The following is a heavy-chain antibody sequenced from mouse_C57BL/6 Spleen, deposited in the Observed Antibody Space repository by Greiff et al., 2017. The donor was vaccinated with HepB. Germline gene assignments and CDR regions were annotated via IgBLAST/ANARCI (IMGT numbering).Heavy chain of an antibody. CDR1: GFTFSSYA. CDR3: ARDGGGTGTGDY. Sequence: DVKLVESGGGLVKPGGSLKLSCAASGFTFSSYAMSWVRQTPEKRLEWVATISDGGSYTYYPDNVKGRFTISRDNAKNNLYLQMSHLKSEDTAMYYCARDGGGTGTGDYWGQGTTLTVSS. CDR2: ISDGGSYT. D-gene: IGHD4-1*01. V-gene: IGHV5-4*01. J-gene: IGHJ2*01.